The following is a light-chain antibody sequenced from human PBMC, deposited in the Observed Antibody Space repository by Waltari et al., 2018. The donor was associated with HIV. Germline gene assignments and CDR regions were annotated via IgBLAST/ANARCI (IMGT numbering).Light chain of an antibody. V-gene: IGLV2-11*01. Sequence: QSALTQPRSVSGSPGQSVTISCTGTSRDFGGYNYVPWYQQPPGKAPKLMIYDRTERPPGVPDRFSGSKSGNTASLTISGLQAEDEADYYCCSFAGSYTWLFGGGTKLTVL. CDR3: CSFAGSYTWL. CDR1: SRDFGGYNY. J-gene: IGLJ2*01. CDR2: DRT.